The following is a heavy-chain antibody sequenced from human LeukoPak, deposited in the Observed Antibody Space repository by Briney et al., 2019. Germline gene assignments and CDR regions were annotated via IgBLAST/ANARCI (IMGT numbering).Heavy chain of an antibody. CDR1: GYSISSGYY. CDR3: AREMGYGDYVLYAFDI. D-gene: IGHD4-17*01. V-gene: IGHV4-38-2*02. J-gene: IGHJ3*02. CDR2: IYHSGST. Sequence: SETLSLTCTVSGYSISSGYYWGWIRQPPGKGLEWIGSIYHSGSTYYNPSLKSRVTISVDTSKNQFSLKLSSVTAADTAVYYCAREMGYGDYVLYAFDIWGQGTMVTVSS.